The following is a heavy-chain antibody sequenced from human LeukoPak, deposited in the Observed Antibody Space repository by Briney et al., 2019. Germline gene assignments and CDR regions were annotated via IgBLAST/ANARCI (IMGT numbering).Heavy chain of an antibody. CDR2: MYHGGTT. V-gene: IGHV4-4*02. D-gene: IGHD2-15*01. CDR3: ASHKTDCSGGSCYRYYFDY. Sequence: SETLSLTCAVSGVSISSNNWWSWVRQAPGRGLEWIGEMYHGGTTHYNPSLKSRVIISVDKSKNQFSLKLRSVTAADTAVYYCASHKTDCSGGSCYRYYFDYWGQGTLVTVSS. CDR1: GVSISSNNW. J-gene: IGHJ4*02.